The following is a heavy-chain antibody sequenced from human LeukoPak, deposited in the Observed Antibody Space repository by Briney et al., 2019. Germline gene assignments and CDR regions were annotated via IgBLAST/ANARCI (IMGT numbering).Heavy chain of an antibody. CDR3: ARVSPSTTVIDR. Sequence: APVKVSCKASGDTFTSYDINWVRQATGQGLEWMGWMNPNSGGTGYAQEFQGRVTMTRNTSISTAYMELSSLRSDDTAVYYCARVSPSTTVIDRWGQGTLVTVSS. CDR1: GDTFTSYD. J-gene: IGHJ4*02. D-gene: IGHD2-21*01. V-gene: IGHV1-8*01. CDR2: MNPNSGGT.